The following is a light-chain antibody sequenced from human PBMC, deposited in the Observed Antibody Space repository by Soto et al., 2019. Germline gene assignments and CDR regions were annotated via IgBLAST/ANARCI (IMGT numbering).Light chain of an antibody. CDR3: QQRSNWPPYT. CDR2: DAS. J-gene: IGKJ2*01. V-gene: IGKV3-11*01. Sequence: EIVLTQSPATLSLSPGERATLSCRASQSVSSYLAWYQQKPGQAPRLLIYDASNRATGIPARVSGSGSGTDFTLTISSLDPEDFAVYYCQQRSNWPPYTFGQGTKLEIK. CDR1: QSVSSY.